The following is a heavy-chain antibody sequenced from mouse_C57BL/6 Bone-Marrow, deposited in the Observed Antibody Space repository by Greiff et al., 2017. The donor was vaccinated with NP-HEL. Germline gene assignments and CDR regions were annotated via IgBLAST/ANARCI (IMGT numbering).Heavy chain of an antibody. CDR2: ISYSGST. CDR3: ARYKNYYGSSWDYAMDY. D-gene: IGHD1-1*01. V-gene: IGHV3-8*01. CDR1: GYSITSDY. Sequence: DVKLVESGPGLAKPSQTLSLTCSVTGYSITSDYWNWIRKFPGNKLEYMGYISYSGSTYYNPSLKSRISITRDTSKNQYYLQLNSVTTEDTATYYCARYKNYYGSSWDYAMDYWGQGTSVTVSS. J-gene: IGHJ4*01.